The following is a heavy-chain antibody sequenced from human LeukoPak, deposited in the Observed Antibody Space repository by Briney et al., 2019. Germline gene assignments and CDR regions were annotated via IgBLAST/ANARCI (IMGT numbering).Heavy chain of an antibody. CDR3: ARGYSSSATFVDY. J-gene: IGHJ4*02. Sequence: GGSLRLSCAASGFTFSSYAMSWVRQAPGKGLEWVSAISGSGDTTYYADSVKGRFTISRDNSKNTLYLQMNCLRAEDTAIYYCARGYSSSATFVDYWGQGTLVTVSS. V-gene: IGHV3-23*01. D-gene: IGHD6-13*01. CDR2: ISGSGDTT. CDR1: GFTFSSYA.